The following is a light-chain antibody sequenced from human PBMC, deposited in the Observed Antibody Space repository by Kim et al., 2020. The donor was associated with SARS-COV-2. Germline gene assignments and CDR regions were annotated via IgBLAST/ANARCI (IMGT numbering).Light chain of an antibody. CDR3: ATWDASLDAWV. CDR2: RDN. J-gene: IGLJ3*02. CDR1: NSNIAVNA. Sequence: QSVLTQPPSASGTPGQRVTISCSGSNSNIAVNAVHWYQQLPGTAPKLLIYRDNQRPSGVPDRFSASKSGTSASLALSSLLAEDEADYYCATWDASLDAWVFGGGTQLTVL. V-gene: IGLV1-44*01.